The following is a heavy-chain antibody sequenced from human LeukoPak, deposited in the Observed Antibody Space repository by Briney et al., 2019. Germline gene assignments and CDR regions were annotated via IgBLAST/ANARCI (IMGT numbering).Heavy chain of an antibody. Sequence: SQTLSLTCAVSADSLSSGGHYWAWIRQFPGRGLESIGFIHHSGRSRHNPSLKDRVAISVDTSRKQFVLKLSSVTAADTAMYYCARGGNRFGGFYFDYWGQGIQVIVSS. V-gene: IGHV4-31*11. CDR1: ADSLSSGGHY. D-gene: IGHD3-10*01. CDR3: ARGGNRFGGFYFDY. J-gene: IGHJ4*02. CDR2: IHHSGRS.